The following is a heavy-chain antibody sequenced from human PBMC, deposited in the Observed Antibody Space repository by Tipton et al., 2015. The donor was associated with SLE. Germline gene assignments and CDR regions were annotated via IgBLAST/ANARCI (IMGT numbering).Heavy chain of an antibody. CDR2: IYASGST. CDR3: ARDGVLRGNWSFGYYYYYMDV. Sequence: TLSLTCTVSGDSIGSGSYYWSWIRQPAGKGLEWIGRIYASGSTNYNPSLKSRVTISLDTSKNQFSLRLSSVTAADTAVYYCARDGVLRGNWSFGYYYYYMDVWGKGTTVTVSS. J-gene: IGHJ6*03. CDR1: GDSIGSGSYY. D-gene: IGHD4-23*01. V-gene: IGHV4-61*02.